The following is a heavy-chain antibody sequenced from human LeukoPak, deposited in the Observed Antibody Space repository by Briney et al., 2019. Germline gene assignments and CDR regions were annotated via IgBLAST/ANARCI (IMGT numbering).Heavy chain of an antibody. D-gene: IGHD6-25*01. CDR3: ARDAAIAATGAFRN. CDR2: IYYSGST. J-gene: IGHJ4*02. V-gene: IGHV4-39*07. Sequence: SETLSLTCTVSSHSISISRYYWGWIRQPPGKGLVWIGIIYYSGSTYYNPSLKSRVSISVDTSKNQFSLKLSSVTAADTAVYYCARDAAIAATGAFRNWGQGTLVTVSS. CDR1: SHSISISRYY.